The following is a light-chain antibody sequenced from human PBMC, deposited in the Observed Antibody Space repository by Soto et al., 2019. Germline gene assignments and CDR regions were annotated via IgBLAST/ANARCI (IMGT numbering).Light chain of an antibody. CDR2: EGS. CDR3: CSYAGSSVA. J-gene: IGLJ2*01. V-gene: IGLV2-23*01. CDR1: SSDVGSYNL. Sequence: QSVLTQPASVPGSPGQSITISCTGTSSDVGSYNLVSWYQQHPGKAPKLMIYEGSKRPSGVSNRFSGSKSGNTASLTISGVQAEDEAEYYCCSYAGSSVAFGGGTKLTVL.